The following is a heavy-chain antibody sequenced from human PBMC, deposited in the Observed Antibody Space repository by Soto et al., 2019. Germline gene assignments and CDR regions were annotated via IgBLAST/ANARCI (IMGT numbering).Heavy chain of an antibody. Sequence: SQRVPSTASEFKCIGYVGHGVIKKTGKGMEWVSAISGSGDITYYADSVKGRFGISRDNSKNTLSLQMSSLRADDTAVYYCAKRHHASGDYYGLDVWGQRTTVTVSS. J-gene: IGHJ6*02. CDR1: EFKCIGYV. D-gene: IGHD1-26*01. CDR3: AKRHHASGDYYGLDV. V-gene: IGHV3-23*01. CDR2: ISGSGDIT.